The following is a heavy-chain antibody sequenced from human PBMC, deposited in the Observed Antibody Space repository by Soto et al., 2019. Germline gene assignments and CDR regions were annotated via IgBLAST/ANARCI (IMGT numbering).Heavy chain of an antibody. CDR3: ARGRGEKYGSAWYDVFDI. CDR1: GFTFAGYT. J-gene: IGHJ3*02. CDR2: IGNNAVNT. V-gene: IGHV3-23*01. Sequence: EVQLLESGGGLVQPGGSLRLSCVASGFTFAGYTMSWVRQAPGKGLEWVSTIGNNAVNTVYADSVKGRFTISRDNSQNTLFLQMNSQRAEDTAIYYCARGRGEKYGSAWYDVFDIWGQGTMVTVSS. D-gene: IGHD6-19*01.